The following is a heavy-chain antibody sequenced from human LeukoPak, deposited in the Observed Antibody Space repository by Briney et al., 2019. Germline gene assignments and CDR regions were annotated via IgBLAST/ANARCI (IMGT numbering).Heavy chain of an antibody. D-gene: IGHD3/OR15-3a*01. V-gene: IGHV4-59*12. CDR3: ARGGLAVQFDY. Sequence: SETLSLTCTVSGGSISTYYGNWIRQAPGKGLEWIGYIYYSGSTNYNPSLKSRVTISVDTSRNQFSLKLSSVTAADTAVYYCARGGLAVQFDYWGQGTLVTVSS. CDR1: GGSISTYY. CDR2: IYYSGST. J-gene: IGHJ4*02.